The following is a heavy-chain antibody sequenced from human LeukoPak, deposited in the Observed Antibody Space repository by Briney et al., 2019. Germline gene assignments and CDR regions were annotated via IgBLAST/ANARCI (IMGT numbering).Heavy chain of an antibody. V-gene: IGHV3-23*01. CDR2: ISASGSAT. J-gene: IGHJ4*02. CDR3: AKDLSLRDFWSGYFHY. Sequence: GGSLRLSCAASGFIFSNYGMNWVRQAPGKGLEWVAAISASGSATSYADSVRGRFTISRDNSKSTTYLQMNSLRAEDTAVFYCAKDLSLRDFWSGYFHYWGQGIPVTVSS. CDR1: GFIFSNYG. D-gene: IGHD3-3*01.